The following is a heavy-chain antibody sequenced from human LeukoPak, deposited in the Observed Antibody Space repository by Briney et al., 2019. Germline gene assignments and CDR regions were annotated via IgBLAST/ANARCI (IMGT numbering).Heavy chain of an antibody. CDR3: ASLAWYGSGSYPLFDY. D-gene: IGHD3-10*01. CDR1: GGSISSYY. J-gene: IGHJ4*02. V-gene: IGHV4-4*07. CDR2: IYTSGST. Sequence: PSETLSLTCTVSGGSISSYYWSWIRQPAGKGLEWIGRIYTSGSTNYNPSLKSRVTISVDTSKNQFSLKLSSVTAADTAVYYCASLAWYGSGSYPLFDYWGQGTLVTVSS.